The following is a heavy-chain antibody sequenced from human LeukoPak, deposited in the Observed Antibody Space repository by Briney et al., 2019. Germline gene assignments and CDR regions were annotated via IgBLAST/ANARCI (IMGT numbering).Heavy chain of an antibody. CDR1: GYTFTSYD. J-gene: IGHJ5*02. Sequence: ASVKVSCKASGYTFTSYDINWVRQATGQGLEWMGWMNPNSGNTGYAQKFQGRVTRTRNTSISTAYMELSSLRSEDTAVCYCARGRGDWNYEGVWFDPWGQGTLVTVSS. V-gene: IGHV1-8*01. D-gene: IGHD1-7*01. CDR2: MNPNSGNT. CDR3: ARGRGDWNYEGVWFDP.